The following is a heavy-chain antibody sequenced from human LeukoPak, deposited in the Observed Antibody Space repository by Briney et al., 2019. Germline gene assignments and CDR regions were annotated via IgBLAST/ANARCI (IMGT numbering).Heavy chain of an antibody. CDR1: GFTFSTYL. Sequence: GGSLRLSCAASGFTFSTYLVHWIRQAPGKGLMWVSRITPDGSTTSHADFVKGRFTISRDNAKNTVSLQMNSLSAEDTAVYYCVTLTSVVSEHAFDMWGQGTMVAVSS. J-gene: IGHJ3*02. D-gene: IGHD4-23*01. CDR3: VTLTSVVSEHAFDM. V-gene: IGHV3-74*01. CDR2: ITPDGSTT.